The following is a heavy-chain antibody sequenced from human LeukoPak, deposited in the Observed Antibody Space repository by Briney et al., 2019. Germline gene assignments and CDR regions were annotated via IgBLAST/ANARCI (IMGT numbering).Heavy chain of an antibody. J-gene: IGHJ4*02. Sequence: SETLSLTCTVSGGSISGTTYYWGWIRQPPGKGPEWIGSIYYSGSTYYNPSLKSRVTISVDTSKNQFSLKLSSVTAADTAVYYCATLWPYFHDNTGYSHDYWGQGTLVTVSS. CDR3: ATLWPYFHDNTGYSHDY. V-gene: IGHV4-39*01. CDR1: GGSISGTTYY. D-gene: IGHD3-22*01. CDR2: IYYSGST.